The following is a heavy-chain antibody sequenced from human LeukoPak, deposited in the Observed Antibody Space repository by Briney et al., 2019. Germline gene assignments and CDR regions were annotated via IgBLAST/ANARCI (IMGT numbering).Heavy chain of an antibody. CDR2: ISGSGGST. Sequence: GGSLRLSCAASGFTFSSYSMNWVRQAPGKGLEWVSAISGSGGSTYYADSVKGRFTISRDNSKNTLYLQMNSLRAEDTAVYYCAKDHYYDSSGYIHDYNWFDPWGQGTLVTVSS. CDR3: AKDHYYDSSGYIHDYNWFDP. J-gene: IGHJ5*02. V-gene: IGHV3-23*01. CDR1: GFTFSSYS. D-gene: IGHD3-22*01.